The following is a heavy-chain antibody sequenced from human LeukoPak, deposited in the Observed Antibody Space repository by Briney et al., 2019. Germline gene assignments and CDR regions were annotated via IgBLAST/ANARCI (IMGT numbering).Heavy chain of an antibody. CDR1: GFTFSSYA. V-gene: IGHV3-30-3*01. J-gene: IGHJ4*02. CDR3: ARDNPAMASSALDY. Sequence: GGSLRLSCAASGFTFSSYAMHWVRQAPGKGLEWVAVISYDGSNKYYADSVKGRFTISRDNSKNTLYLQMNSLRAEDTAVYYCARDNPAMASSALDYWGQGTLVTVSS. CDR2: ISYDGSNK. D-gene: IGHD5-18*01.